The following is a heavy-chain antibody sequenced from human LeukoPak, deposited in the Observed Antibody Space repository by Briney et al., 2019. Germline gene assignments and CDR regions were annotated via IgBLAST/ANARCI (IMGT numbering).Heavy chain of an antibody. CDR1: GGSISSGSYY. J-gene: IGHJ2*01. CDR3: ARERLLAYCGGDCYPNQPNWYFDL. D-gene: IGHD2-21*01. Sequence: PSETLSLTCTVSGGSISSGSYYWSWIRQPAGKGLEWIGRIYTSGSTNYNPSLKSRVTISVDTSKNQFSLKLSSVTAADTAVYYCARERLLAYCGGDCYPNQPNWYFDLWGRGTLVTVSS. CDR2: IYTSGST. V-gene: IGHV4-61*02.